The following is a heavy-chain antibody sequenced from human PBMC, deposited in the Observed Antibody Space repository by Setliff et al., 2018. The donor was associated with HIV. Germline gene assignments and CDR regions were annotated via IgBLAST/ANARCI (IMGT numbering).Heavy chain of an antibody. CDR1: GGSLSDSF. CDR3: ARGLHYHGSGSHRLGAFDI. CDR2: IDHSGST. Sequence: LSLTCAVYGGSLSDSFWGWIRHPPGKGLEWIGEIDHSGSTNYNSSLESRVTISRDMSKKQFSLKMTSVTAADAAVYFCARGLHYHGSGSHRLGAFDIWGRGTLVTVS. J-gene: IGHJ3*02. V-gene: IGHV4-34*01. D-gene: IGHD3-10*01.